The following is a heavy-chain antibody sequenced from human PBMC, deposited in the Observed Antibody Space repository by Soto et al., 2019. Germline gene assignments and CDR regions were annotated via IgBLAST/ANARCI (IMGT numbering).Heavy chain of an antibody. Sequence: QVQLVESGGGVVQPGTSLRLSCAASGFTFRQYGMHWVRQAPGKGLEWVAVIFYDGFNEYYADSVRGRFTVSRDNSGNRVYLQMTSLRVEDTAVYYCVRGCVSGVHLRCLELWGQGTAVVVSS. CDR3: VRGCVSGVHLRCLEL. V-gene: IGHV3-33*01. J-gene: IGHJ3*01. CDR2: IFYDGFNE. CDR1: GFTFRQYG. D-gene: IGHD3-3*01.